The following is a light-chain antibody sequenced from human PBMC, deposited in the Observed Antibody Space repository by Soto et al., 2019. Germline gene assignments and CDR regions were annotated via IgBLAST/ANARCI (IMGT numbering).Light chain of an antibody. CDR3: LQHSGYPYS. CDR2: GAS. CDR1: QGIRDG. V-gene: IGKV1-17*01. Sequence: DIQMTQSPSSLSASVGDRVTITCRASQGIRDGLGWYQKKPGKPPKRLIDGASSLQSGVPSRFSGSGSGTEFTLTISSLQPEDVATYYCLQHSGYPYSFGQGTKLEIK. J-gene: IGKJ2*03.